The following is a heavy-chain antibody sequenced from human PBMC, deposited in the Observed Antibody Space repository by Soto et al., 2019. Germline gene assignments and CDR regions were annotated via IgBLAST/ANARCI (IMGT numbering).Heavy chain of an antibody. CDR2: IYHSGST. CDR1: GYSISSGYY. Sequence: PSETLSLTCAVSGYSISSGYYWGWIRQPPGKGLEWIGSIYHSGSTYYNPSLKSRVTISVDTSKNQFSLKLSSVTAADTAVYYCASTGWWGIAAAGTGVVGLDYWGQGTLVTVSS. CDR3: ASTGWWGIAAAGTGVVGLDY. J-gene: IGHJ4*02. V-gene: IGHV4-38-2*01. D-gene: IGHD6-13*01.